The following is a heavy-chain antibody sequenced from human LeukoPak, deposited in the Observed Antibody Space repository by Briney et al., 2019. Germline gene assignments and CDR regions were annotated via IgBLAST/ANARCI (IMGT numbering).Heavy chain of an antibody. CDR2: ISKDGSNK. D-gene: IGHD6-19*01. J-gene: IGHJ4*02. CDR1: GLTFSSYN. V-gene: IGHV3-30*03. Sequence: PGGSLRLSCAASGLTFSSYNMHWVRQAPGKGLEWVAVISKDGSNKYYADSVKGRFTISRDNSKNTVYVEMNSLRGEDTAVYYCARRPPAVAGLDYWGQGTLVTVSS. CDR3: ARRPPAVAGLDY.